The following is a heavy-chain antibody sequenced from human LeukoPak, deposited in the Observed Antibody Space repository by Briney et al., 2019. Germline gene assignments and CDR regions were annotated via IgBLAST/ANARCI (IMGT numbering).Heavy chain of an antibody. CDR3: TTADADGYNSDY. D-gene: IGHD5-24*01. Sequence: GGSLRLSCSASRFTFSSYTMNWVRQAPGKGLEWVGRIKSKTDGGTTDYAAPVKGRFTISRDDSKNTLYLQMNSLKTEDTAVYYCTTADADGYNSDYWGQGTLVTVSS. CDR2: IKSKTDGGTT. V-gene: IGHV3-15*01. J-gene: IGHJ4*02. CDR1: RFTFSSYT.